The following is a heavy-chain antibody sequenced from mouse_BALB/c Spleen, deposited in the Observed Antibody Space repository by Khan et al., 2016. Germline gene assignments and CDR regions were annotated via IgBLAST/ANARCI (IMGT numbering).Heavy chain of an antibody. J-gene: IGHJ3*01. D-gene: IGHD2-2*01. CDR3: ARGGYDSWFAY. CDR2: IYPGSGNT. V-gene: IGHV1-84*02. Sequence: QVRLQQSGPELVKPGASVKISCKASGYTFTDYYINWVKQKSGQGLEWIGWIYPGSGNTKYNEKFKGKATLTVDTSSSTAYMQLSSLTSEDTAVYFCARGGYDSWFAYWGQGTLVTVSA. CDR1: GYTFTDYY.